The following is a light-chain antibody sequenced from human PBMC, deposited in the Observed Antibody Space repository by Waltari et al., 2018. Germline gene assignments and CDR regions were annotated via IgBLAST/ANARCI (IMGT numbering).Light chain of an antibody. CDR3: QQYEGLPRT. V-gene: IGKV1-39*01. Sequence: DIQMTQSPSSLSASVGDRVTITCRASQSISSYLNWYQQKPGKAPKLLIYAASSLQSGVPSRFSGSGSGTDFTLTISSLQPEDFATYYCQQYEGLPRTFGQGTKLEMK. CDR2: AAS. J-gene: IGKJ2*02. CDR1: QSISSY.